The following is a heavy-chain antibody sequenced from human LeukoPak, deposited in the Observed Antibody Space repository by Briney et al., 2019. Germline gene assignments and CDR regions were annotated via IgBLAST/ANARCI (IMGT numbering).Heavy chain of an antibody. D-gene: IGHD3-22*01. J-gene: IGHJ4*02. CDR2: IYYSGST. Sequence: SETLSLTCTVSGGSISSGGYYWSWIRQHPGKGLEWIGYIYYSGSTYYNPSLKSRVTISVDTSKNQFSLKLSSVTAADTAVYYCARGSATYYYDSSGSGEFDYWGQGTLVTVSS. V-gene: IGHV4-31*03. CDR1: GGSISSGGYY. CDR3: ARGSATYYYDSSGSGEFDY.